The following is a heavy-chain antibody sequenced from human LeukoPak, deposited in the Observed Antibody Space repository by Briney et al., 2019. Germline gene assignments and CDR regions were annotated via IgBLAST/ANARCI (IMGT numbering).Heavy chain of an antibody. CDR1: GYTFINYG. CDR3: ARDQTVFSMAVVVQIKGLDI. CDR2: ISGYNGYT. Sequence: ASVKVSCKASGYTFINYGISWVRQAPGQGLEWMGLISGYNGYTRDAQKFHDRVTMTRDTSTSTAYLELRSLQSDDTAVYYCARDQTVFSMAVVVQIKGLDIWGRGTMVTVSS. V-gene: IGHV1-18*01. D-gene: IGHD3-22*01. J-gene: IGHJ3*02.